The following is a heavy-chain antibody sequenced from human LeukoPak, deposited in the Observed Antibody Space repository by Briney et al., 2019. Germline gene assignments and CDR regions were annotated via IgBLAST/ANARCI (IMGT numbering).Heavy chain of an antibody. V-gene: IGHV3-23*01. D-gene: IGHD6-6*01. J-gene: IGHJ5*02. Sequence: GGSLRLSCAASGFTFSSYAMSWVRQAPGKGLECVSAITGGGDSTYYADSVRGRFTISRDNSKNTLFLQMNNLSAEDTAIYYCAKGYSRSSQNWFDPWGQGTLVTVSS. CDR3: AKGYSRSSQNWFDP. CDR1: GFTFSSYA. CDR2: ITGGGDST.